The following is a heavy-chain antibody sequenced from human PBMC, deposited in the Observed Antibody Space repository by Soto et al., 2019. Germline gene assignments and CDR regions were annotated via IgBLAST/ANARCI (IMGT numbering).Heavy chain of an antibody. V-gene: IGHV1-69*06. CDR2: IIPIFGTA. CDR1: GGTFSSYA. Sequence: QVQLVQSGAEVKKPGSSVKVSCKASGGTFSSYAISWVRQAPGQGLEWMGGIIPIFGTANYAQKFQGRVTITADKATSTAYMELSSLRSENTAVYYCARERGANGGFLFDIWGQGTMVTVYS. J-gene: IGHJ3*02. CDR3: ARERGANGGFLFDI. D-gene: IGHD1-26*01.